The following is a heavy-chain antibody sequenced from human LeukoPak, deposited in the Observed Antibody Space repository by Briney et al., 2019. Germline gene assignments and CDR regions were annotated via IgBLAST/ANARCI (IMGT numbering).Heavy chain of an antibody. CDR2: IYYSGST. CDR1: GGSISSSSYY. CDR3: AREPRWPSRYDYLGWLDP. J-gene: IGHJ5*02. V-gene: IGHV4-39*02. Sequence: SETLSLTCTVSGGSISSSSYYWGWIRQPPGKGLEWIGSIYYSGSTYYNPSLKSRVTISVDTSKNQFSLKLSSVTAADTAVYYCAREPRWPSRYDYLGWLDPWGQGTLVTVSS. D-gene: IGHD5-12*01.